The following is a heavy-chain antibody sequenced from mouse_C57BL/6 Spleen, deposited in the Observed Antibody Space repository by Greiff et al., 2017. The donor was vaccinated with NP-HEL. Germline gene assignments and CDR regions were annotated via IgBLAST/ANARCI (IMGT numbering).Heavy chain of an antibody. CDR1: GYTFTSYW. V-gene: IGHV1-74*01. CDR2: IHPSDSDT. Sequence: QVQLKQPGAELVKPGASVKVSCKASGYTFTSYWMHWVKQRPGQGLEWIGRIHPSDSDTNYNQKFKGKATLTVDKSSSTAYMQLSSLTSEDSAVYYCAISGAIYGNYGGVYAMDYWGQGTSVTVSS. J-gene: IGHJ4*01. D-gene: IGHD2-1*01. CDR3: AISGAIYGNYGGVYAMDY.